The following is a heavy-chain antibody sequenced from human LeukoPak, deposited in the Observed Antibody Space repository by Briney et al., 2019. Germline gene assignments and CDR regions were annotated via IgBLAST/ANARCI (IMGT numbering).Heavy chain of an antibody. CDR1: GFTFSSYA. CDR2: ISGSGGST. Sequence: GGSLRLSCAASGFTFSSYAMSWVRQAPGKGLEWVSAISGSGGSTYYADSVKGRFTISRDNAKNSLYLQMNSLRAEDTAVYYCARARRGDYGTRIPTPLNWFDPWGQGTLVTVSS. J-gene: IGHJ5*02. V-gene: IGHV3-23*01. D-gene: IGHD3-10*01. CDR3: ARARRGDYGTRIPTPLNWFDP.